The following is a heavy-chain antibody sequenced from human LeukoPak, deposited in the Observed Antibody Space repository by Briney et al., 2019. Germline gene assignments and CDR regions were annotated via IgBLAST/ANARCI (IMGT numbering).Heavy chain of an antibody. J-gene: IGHJ4*02. D-gene: IGHD4-17*01. CDR1: GYTFTGYY. Sequence: ASVKVSCKASGYTFTGYYMHWVRQAPGQGFEWMGWINPNSGGTNYAQKFQGWVTMTRDTSIRTAYMELSRLRSDDTAVYYCARGPPSPTVTTSWDFDYWGQGTLVTVSS. CDR2: INPNSGGT. V-gene: IGHV1-2*04. CDR3: ARGPPSPTVTTSWDFDY.